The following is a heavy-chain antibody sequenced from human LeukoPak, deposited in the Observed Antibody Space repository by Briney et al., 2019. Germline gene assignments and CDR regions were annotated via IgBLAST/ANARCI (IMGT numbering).Heavy chain of an antibody. CDR2: INHSGST. Sequence: SETLSLTCAVYGGSFSGYYWSWIRQPPGKGLEWIGEINHSGSTNYNPSLKSRVTISVDTSKNQFSLKLSSVTAADTAVYYCAKLERPAATFDYWGQGTLVTVSS. CDR1: GGSFSGYY. D-gene: IGHD2-2*01. V-gene: IGHV4-34*01. J-gene: IGHJ4*02. CDR3: AKLERPAATFDY.